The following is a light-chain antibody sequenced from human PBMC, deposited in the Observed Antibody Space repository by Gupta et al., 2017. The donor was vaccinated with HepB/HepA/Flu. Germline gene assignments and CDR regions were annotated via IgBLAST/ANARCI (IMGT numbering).Light chain of an antibody. V-gene: IGKV1-5*03. CDR2: KAS. Sequence: DIHMTHAPSTLPASVGDRVTITCRASQTINSWLAWYQQKPGKAPNLLIYKASTLESGVPSRFSGSGSGTEFTLTISSLQPYDFATYYCQQYNSYPPWTFGQGTKVEIK. J-gene: IGKJ1*01. CDR3: QQYNSYPPWT. CDR1: QTINSW.